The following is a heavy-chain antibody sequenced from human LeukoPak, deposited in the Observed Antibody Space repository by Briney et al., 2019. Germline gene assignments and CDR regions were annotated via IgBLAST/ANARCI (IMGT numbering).Heavy chain of an antibody. CDR2: ISYDGSNK. D-gene: IGHD3-22*01. Sequence: GGSLRLSCAASGFTFSSYAMHWVRQAPGKGLEWVAVISYDGSNKYYADSVKGRFTISRDNSKNTLYLQMNSLRAEDTAVYHCASPSYYYDSSGYYSFDYWGQGTLVTVSS. CDR1: GFTFSSYA. J-gene: IGHJ4*02. V-gene: IGHV3-30*04. CDR3: ASPSYYYDSSGYYSFDY.